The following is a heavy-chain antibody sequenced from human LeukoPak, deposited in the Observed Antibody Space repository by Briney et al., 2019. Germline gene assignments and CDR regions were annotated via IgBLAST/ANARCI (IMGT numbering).Heavy chain of an antibody. V-gene: IGHV4-34*01. CDR2: IYYSGST. D-gene: IGHD3-10*01. Sequence: SETLSLTCAVYGGSFSGYYWSWIRQPPGKGLEWIGSIYYSGSTYYNPSLKSRVTRSVDTSKNQFSLKLSSVTAADTAVYYCAREEYGDGSDYFDYWGQGTLVTVSS. J-gene: IGHJ4*02. CDR3: AREEYGDGSDYFDY. CDR1: GGSFSGYY.